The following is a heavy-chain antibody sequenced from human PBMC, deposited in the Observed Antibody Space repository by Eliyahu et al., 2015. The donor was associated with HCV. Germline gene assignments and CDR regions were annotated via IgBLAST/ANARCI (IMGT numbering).Heavy chain of an antibody. CDR2: IYPRGST. Sequence: QVQXQESXXGLVKPSETLSLXCTVSGTSITXYYWSWIRQPPGKGLEWIGYIYPRGSTNYNLSLKTRVTISVDTSKXQFSLNLSSVTAADTAVYYCARDSGSYYWGQGTLVTVSS. J-gene: IGHJ4*02. CDR1: GTSITXYY. D-gene: IGHD1-26*01. V-gene: IGHV4-59*01. CDR3: ARDSGSYY.